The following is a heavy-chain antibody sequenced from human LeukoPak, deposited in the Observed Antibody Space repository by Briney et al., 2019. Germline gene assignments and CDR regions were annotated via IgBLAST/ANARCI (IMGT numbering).Heavy chain of an antibody. CDR2: ISGSGGST. J-gene: IGHJ4*02. V-gene: IGHV3-23*01. D-gene: IGHD6-19*01. CDR1: GFTFSSYA. CDR3: AKFGLVAGREDY. Sequence: GGSLRLSSAASGFTFSSYAMSWVRQAPGKGLEWVSAISGSGGSTYYADSVKGRFTISRDNSKNTLYLQMNSLRAEDTAVYYCAKFGLVAGREDYWGQGTLVTVSS.